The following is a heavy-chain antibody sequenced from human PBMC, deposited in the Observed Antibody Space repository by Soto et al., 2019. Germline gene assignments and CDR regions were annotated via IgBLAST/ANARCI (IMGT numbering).Heavy chain of an antibody. J-gene: IGHJ6*02. D-gene: IGHD3-10*01. V-gene: IGHV3-33*01. CDR2: LWYDGSNQ. CDR1: GFTFSSYG. Sequence: GGSLRLSCAASGFTFSSYGMHWVRQAPGKGLEWVAVLWYDGSNQYYADSVKGRFTISRDNSKNTLYLQMTSLRAEDPAVYYCARDKYDTPAGGMDVWGQGTTVTVSS. CDR3: ARDKYDTPAGGMDV.